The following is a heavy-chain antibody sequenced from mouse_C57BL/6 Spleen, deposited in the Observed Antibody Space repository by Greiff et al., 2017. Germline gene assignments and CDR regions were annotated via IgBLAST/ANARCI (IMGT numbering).Heavy chain of an antibody. Sequence: QVQLQQPGAELVMPGASVKLSCKASGYTFTSYWMHWVKQRPGQGLEWIGEIDPYDSYTNYNQKFKGKSTLTVDKSSSTAYMQLSSLTSEDSAVYYCARGAIYSAMDYWGQGTSVTVSS. J-gene: IGHJ4*01. V-gene: IGHV1-69*01. CDR2: IDPYDSYT. D-gene: IGHD3-1*01. CDR1: GYTFTSYW. CDR3: ARGAIYSAMDY.